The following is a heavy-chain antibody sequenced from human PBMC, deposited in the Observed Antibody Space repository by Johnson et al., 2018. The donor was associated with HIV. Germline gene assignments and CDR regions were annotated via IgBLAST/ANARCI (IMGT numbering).Heavy chain of an antibody. CDR3: VKARGGYWGDDFDI. D-gene: IGHD2-8*02. CDR2: IRFDGSNK. J-gene: IGHJ3*02. CDR1: GFTFNSYA. Sequence: QVHLVESGGGVVQPVGSMRLSCAASGFTFNSYAMHWVRQAPGKGLEWVAFIRFDGSNKYYADSVKGRLIMSRDNSKNTLYVEMDSLRAEDTAVYYCVKARGGYWGDDFDIWGQGTMVTVSS. V-gene: IGHV3-30*02.